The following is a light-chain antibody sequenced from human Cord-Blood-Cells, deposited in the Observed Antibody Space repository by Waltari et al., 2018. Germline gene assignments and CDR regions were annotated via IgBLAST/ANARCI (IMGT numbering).Light chain of an antibody. CDR3: SSYTSSSTYV. CDR1: SSDVGGYNY. J-gene: IGLJ1*01. V-gene: IGLV2-14*01. CDR2: DVS. Sequence: QSALTQPASVSGAPGQPITISCTGTSSDVGGYNYVSWYQQHPGKAPKLMIYDVSNRPSGVSNRCSGSKSGNTASLTISVLQAEDDADYYCSSYTSSSTYVFGTGTKVTVL.